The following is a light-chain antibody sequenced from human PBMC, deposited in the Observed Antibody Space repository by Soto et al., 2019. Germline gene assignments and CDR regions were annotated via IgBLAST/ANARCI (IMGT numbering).Light chain of an antibody. J-gene: IGLJ3*02. V-gene: IGLV2-14*01. CDR1: SYYVGGYNY. CDR2: EVS. Sequence: QCALTQPASVSGSPGQSITISCTGTSYYVGGYNYVSWYQQHPGKAPKLMIYEVSNRPSGVSNRFSGSKSGNTGSLTISGLQAEDEADYYCSSYTSSSTRVFGGGTKVTAL. CDR3: SSYTSSSTRV.